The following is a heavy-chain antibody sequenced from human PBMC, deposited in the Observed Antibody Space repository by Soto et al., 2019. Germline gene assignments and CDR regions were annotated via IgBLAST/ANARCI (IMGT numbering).Heavy chain of an antibody. J-gene: IGHJ4*02. Sequence: ASVKVSCKASGYTFTSYAMHWVRQAPGQRLEWMGWINAGNGNTKYSQKFQGRVTITRDTSASTAYMELSSLRSEDTAVYYCARDLGYYDYIWGNGYFDYWGQGTLVTVS. V-gene: IGHV1-3*01. CDR3: ARDLGYYDYIWGNGYFDY. CDR2: INAGNGNT. CDR1: GYTFTSYA. D-gene: IGHD3-16*01.